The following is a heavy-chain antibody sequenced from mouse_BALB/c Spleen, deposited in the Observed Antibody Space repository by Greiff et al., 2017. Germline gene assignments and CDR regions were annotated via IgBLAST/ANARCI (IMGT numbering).Heavy chain of an antibody. CDR3: ARWYGYDGGNAMDY. J-gene: IGHJ4*01. V-gene: IGHV1-87*01. CDR1: GYTFTSYW. CDR2: IYPGDGDT. D-gene: IGHD2-2*01. Sequence: QVQLKQSGAELARPGASVKLSCKASGYTFTSYWMQWVKQRPGQGLEWIGAIYPGDGDTRYTQKFKGKATLTADKSSSTAYMQLSSLASEDSAVYYCARWYGYDGGNAMDYWGQGTSVTVSS.